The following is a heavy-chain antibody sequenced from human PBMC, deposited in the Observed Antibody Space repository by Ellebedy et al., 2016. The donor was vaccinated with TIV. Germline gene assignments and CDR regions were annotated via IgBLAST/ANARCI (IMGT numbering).Heavy chain of an antibody. CDR3: ARVRRTIFGDGYYYYMDV. CDR1: GYTFTSYG. D-gene: IGHD3-3*01. Sequence: ASVKVSCXASGYTFTSYGISWVRQTPGQGLEWMGWISVHNGNTNYAQKLQGRVTMTTDTSTSTAYMELRSLTSDDTAVYYCARVRRTIFGDGYYYYMDVWGKGTTVTVSS. V-gene: IGHV1-18*01. J-gene: IGHJ6*03. CDR2: ISVHNGNT.